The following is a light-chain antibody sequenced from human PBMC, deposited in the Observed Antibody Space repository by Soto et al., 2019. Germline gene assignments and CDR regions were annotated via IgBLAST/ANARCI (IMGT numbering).Light chain of an antibody. CDR1: QSLVHRDGNTY. Sequence: DIVMTQTPLSSLVTLGQPASISCTSSQSLVHRDGNTYLRWFQQRPDQPPRLLIYKISNRFSGVPDRFSGSGAQTDLTLKIDRVEAETVGDYYCMQGTPVSSTFGQGPRLKIK. CDR3: MQGTPVSST. V-gene: IGKV2-24*01. J-gene: IGKJ2*01. CDR2: KIS.